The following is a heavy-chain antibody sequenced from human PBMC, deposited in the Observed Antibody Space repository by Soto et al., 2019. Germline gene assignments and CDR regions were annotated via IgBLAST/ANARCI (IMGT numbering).Heavy chain of an antibody. D-gene: IGHD1-1*01. V-gene: IGHV1-18*01. CDR1: GYTFTTYG. CDR3: ARGRYGDY. Sequence: QVHLVQSGAEVKKPGASVKVSCKGSGYTFTTYGITWVRQAPGQGLEWMGWISAHNGNTNYAQKLQGRVTVTRDTTTSTAYMELRSLRSDDTAVYYCARGRYGDYWGQGALVTVSS. CDR2: ISAHNGNT. J-gene: IGHJ4*02.